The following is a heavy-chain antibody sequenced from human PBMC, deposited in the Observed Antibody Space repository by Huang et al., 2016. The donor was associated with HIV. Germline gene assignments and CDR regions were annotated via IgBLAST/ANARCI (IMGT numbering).Heavy chain of an antibody. CDR2: ITFDGKNK. D-gene: IGHD1-1*01. V-gene: IGHV3-30*18. Sequence: QVHLVESGGGVVQPGRSLRLSCAASGFTFSGYGMHWVRQAAGKGLEWVAVITFDGKNKYYADSVRGRFNVSRDNSQNTVSLQMNTLRAEDTAVYYCAKDNDLYYFDYWGQGTLVTVSS. J-gene: IGHJ4*02. CDR3: AKDNDLYYFDY. CDR1: GFTFSGYG.